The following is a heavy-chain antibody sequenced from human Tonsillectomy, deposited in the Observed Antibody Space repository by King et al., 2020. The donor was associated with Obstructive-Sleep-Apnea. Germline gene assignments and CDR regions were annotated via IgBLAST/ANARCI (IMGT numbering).Heavy chain of an antibody. D-gene: IGHD3-3*02. CDR1: GFTFDASS. Sequence: VQLVESGGGLVQPGGSLRLSCAASGFTFDASSLHWVRQASGKGLEWVGRIRSKANNYATTYAASLEGRFSISRDDSKNTTYLQMDSLRSEDTAVYYCCRLRLSIFGDVTDVWGQGTTVSVSS. CDR2: IRSKANNYAT. J-gene: IGHJ6*02. CDR3: CRLRLSIFGDVTDV. V-gene: IGHV3-73*02.